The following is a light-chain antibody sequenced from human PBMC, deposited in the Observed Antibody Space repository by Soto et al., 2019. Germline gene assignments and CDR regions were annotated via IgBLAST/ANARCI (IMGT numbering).Light chain of an antibody. CDR1: HDITSF. CDR2: DAS. Sequence: DIQMPQSPSSLSASVGDRVTITCQARHDITSFLNWYQHKPGRAPKLLIYDASILEAGFPTRFSGSGSGTHFTFTISSLPPEDVATYYCQHCDYLPIFGPGTTVDFK. V-gene: IGKV1-33*01. J-gene: IGKJ3*01. CDR3: QHCDYLPI.